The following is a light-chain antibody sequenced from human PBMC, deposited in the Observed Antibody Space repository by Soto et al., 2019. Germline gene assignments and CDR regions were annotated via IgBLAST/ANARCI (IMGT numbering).Light chain of an antibody. Sequence: DIQMTQSPSTLSAPVGDRVTITCRASQSISSWLAWYQQKPGKAPKLLIYDASSLESGVPSRFSGSGSGTEFTLTISSLQPDDFATYYCQQYNSYSIFGPGTKVDIK. J-gene: IGKJ3*01. V-gene: IGKV1-5*01. CDR1: QSISSW. CDR3: QQYNSYSI. CDR2: DAS.